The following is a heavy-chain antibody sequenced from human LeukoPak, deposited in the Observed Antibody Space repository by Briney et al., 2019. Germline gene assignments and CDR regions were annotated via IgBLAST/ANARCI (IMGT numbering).Heavy chain of an antibody. CDR1: GFTFSSYA. CDR3: ARDISYDISTGYSSLDAFDI. V-gene: IGHV3-21*01. J-gene: IGHJ3*02. D-gene: IGHD3-9*01. CDR2: ISSSSSYI. Sequence: GGSLRLSCSVSGFTFSSYAMHWVRQAPGKGLEWVSSISSSSSYIYYADSVKGRFTISRDNAKNSLYLQMNSLRAEDTAVYYCARDISYDISTGYSSLDAFDIWGQGTMVTVSS.